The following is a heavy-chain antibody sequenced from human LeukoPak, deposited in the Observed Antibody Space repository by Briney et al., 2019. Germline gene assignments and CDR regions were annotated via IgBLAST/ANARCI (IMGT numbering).Heavy chain of an antibody. Sequence: SETLSLTCTVSGGSISSYYWSWIRQPPGKGLEWIGYIHYTGSTNYNPSLKSRVTISVDTSKNQFSLKLSSVTAADTAMYYCAREKIGTGTILGKDYYYMDVWGKGTTVTVSS. CDR2: IHYTGST. CDR1: GGSISSYY. CDR3: AREKIGTGTILGKDYYYMDV. V-gene: IGHV4-59*12. J-gene: IGHJ6*03. D-gene: IGHD1-1*01.